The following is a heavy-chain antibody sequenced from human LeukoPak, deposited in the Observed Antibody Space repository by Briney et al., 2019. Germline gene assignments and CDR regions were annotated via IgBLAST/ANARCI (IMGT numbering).Heavy chain of an antibody. CDR1: GGSISSYY. CDR3: ARAVANAFDI. Sequence: PSETLSLTCTVSGGSISSYYWSWIRQPPGKGLEWIGYIYYSGSTNYNPSLKSRVTISVDTSKNQFSLKLSSVTAADTAVYYCARAVANAFDIWGQGTMVTVSS. D-gene: IGHD6-19*01. CDR2: IYYSGST. V-gene: IGHV4-59*08. J-gene: IGHJ3*02.